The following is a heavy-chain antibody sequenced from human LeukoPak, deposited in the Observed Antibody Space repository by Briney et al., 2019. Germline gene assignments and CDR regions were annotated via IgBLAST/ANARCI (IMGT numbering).Heavy chain of an antibody. J-gene: IGHJ4*02. CDR2: ISGSGGST. CDR3: ATDMIVVVSPFDY. Sequence: PGGSLRLSCAASGFTFSSYAMSWVRQAPGKGLEWVSAISGSGGSTYYADSVKGRFTISRDNSKNTLYLQMNSLRAEDTAVYYCATDMIVVVSPFDYWGQGTLVTVSS. CDR1: GFTFSSYA. V-gene: IGHV3-23*01. D-gene: IGHD3-22*01.